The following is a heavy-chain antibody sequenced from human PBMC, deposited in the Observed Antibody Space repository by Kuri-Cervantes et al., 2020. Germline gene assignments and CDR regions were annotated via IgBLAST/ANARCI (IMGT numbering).Heavy chain of an antibody. CDR1: GYSFTSHW. V-gene: IGHV5-51*01. D-gene: IGHD3-3*01. Sequence: GGSLRLSCKGSGYSFTSHWIGWVRQTPGKGLEWMGIIYPDDSNIRYSPSFQGQVTMSADKSISTAYLQWSSLKASDTAMYYCARQLRAYDFSDYWGQGTLVTVSS. J-gene: IGHJ4*02. CDR3: ARQLRAYDFSDY. CDR2: IYPDDSNI.